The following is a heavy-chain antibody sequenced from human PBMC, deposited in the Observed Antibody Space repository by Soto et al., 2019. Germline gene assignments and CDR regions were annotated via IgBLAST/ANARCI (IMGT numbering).Heavy chain of an antibody. Sequence: QVQLQQSGPGLVKPSETLSLSCTVSSGSIIGYYWSWIRQPPGEGLEWIGTVLDSGSTSNPTLNGRVAMSLDRSKNQFYLKLTSVTAADTAVYYCARHCSDGGCLAFWGQGTLVTVSS. V-gene: IGHV4-59*08. J-gene: IGHJ4*02. D-gene: IGHD2-15*01. CDR3: ARHCSDGGCLAF. CDR2: VLDSGST. CDR1: SGSIIGYY.